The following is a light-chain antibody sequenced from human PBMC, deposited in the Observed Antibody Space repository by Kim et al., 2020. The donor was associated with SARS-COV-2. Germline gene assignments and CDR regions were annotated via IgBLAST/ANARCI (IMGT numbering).Light chain of an antibody. CDR2: EVT. J-gene: IGLJ1*01. Sequence: QSALTQPASVSGSPGQSITISCTGSSSDVGRFNLVSWYQQHPGKVPKVMIYEVTKRPSGVSNRFSGSKSGNTASLTISGLQAEDEADYYCCSYTNHTTFVFGIGTKVTVL. CDR1: SSDVGRFNL. V-gene: IGLV2-23*02. CDR3: CSYTNHTTFV.